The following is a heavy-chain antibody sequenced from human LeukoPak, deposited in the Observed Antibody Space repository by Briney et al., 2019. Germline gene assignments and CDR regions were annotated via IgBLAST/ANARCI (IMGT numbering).Heavy chain of an antibody. CDR3: ARDRGYDFWSGYPPSYMDV. V-gene: IGHV1-2*02. Sequence: ASVKVSCKASGYTFTSYDIHWVRQATGQGLEWMGWINPNSGGTNYAQKFQGRVTMTRDTSISTAYMELSRLRSDDTAVYYCARDRGYDFWSGYPPSYMDVWGKGTTVTVSS. J-gene: IGHJ6*03. D-gene: IGHD3-3*01. CDR1: GYTFTSYD. CDR2: INPNSGGT.